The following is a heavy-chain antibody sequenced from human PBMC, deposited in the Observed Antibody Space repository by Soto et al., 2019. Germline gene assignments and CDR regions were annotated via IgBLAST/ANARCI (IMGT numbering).Heavy chain of an antibody. V-gene: IGHV3-33*01. CDR1: GFTFSSYG. Sequence: GGSLRLSCAASGFTFSSYGMHWVRQAPGKGLEWVAVIWYDGSNKYYADSVKGRFTISRDNSKNTLYLQMNSLRAEDTAVYYCARDLELLPGNYWGQGTLVTVSS. J-gene: IGHJ4*02. D-gene: IGHD1-26*01. CDR3: ARDLELLPGNY. CDR2: IWYDGSNK.